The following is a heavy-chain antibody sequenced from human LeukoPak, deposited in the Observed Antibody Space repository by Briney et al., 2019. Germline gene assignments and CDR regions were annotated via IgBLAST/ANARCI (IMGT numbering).Heavy chain of an antibody. CDR2: ISASGGTT. Sequence: GGSLRLSCAASGFTFSTYWMSWVRQAPGKGLEWVSIISASGGTTYYAGSVKGRFTFSRDNSKNTLFLQMNSLRAEDTAVYYCAKGAVTNTWSFDYWGQGTLVTVSS. CDR3: AKGAVTNTWSFDY. D-gene: IGHD4-17*01. J-gene: IGHJ4*02. CDR1: GFTFSTYW. V-gene: IGHV3-23*01.